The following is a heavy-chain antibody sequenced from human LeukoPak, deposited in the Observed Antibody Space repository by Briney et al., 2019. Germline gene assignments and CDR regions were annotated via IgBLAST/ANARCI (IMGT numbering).Heavy chain of an antibody. V-gene: IGHV1-69*13. CDR1: GGTFSSYA. Sequence: SVKVSCKASGGTFSSYAISWVRQAPGQGLEWMGGIIPIFGTANYAQKFQGRVTITADESTSTAYMELSSLRSEDTAVYYCARAGSYSSFLSPVDYWGQGTLVTVSS. CDR2: IIPIFGTA. J-gene: IGHJ4*02. CDR3: ARAGSYSSFLSPVDY. D-gene: IGHD1-26*01.